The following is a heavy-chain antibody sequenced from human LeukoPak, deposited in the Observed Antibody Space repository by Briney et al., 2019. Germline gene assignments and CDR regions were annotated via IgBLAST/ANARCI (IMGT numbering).Heavy chain of an antibody. CDR1: GYTFTSYD. V-gene: IGHV1-8*01. D-gene: IGHD5-18*01. Sequence: ASVKVSCKASGYTFTSYDINWVRQATGQGLEWLGWMNPSSGNTGYAQKFQGRVTMTRDTSISTAYMELSSLRSEDTAVYYCARDRIGSYDPDSVPEANYYYGMDVWGQGTTVTVSS. CDR2: MNPSSGNT. CDR3: ARDRIGSYDPDSVPEANYYYGMDV. J-gene: IGHJ6*02.